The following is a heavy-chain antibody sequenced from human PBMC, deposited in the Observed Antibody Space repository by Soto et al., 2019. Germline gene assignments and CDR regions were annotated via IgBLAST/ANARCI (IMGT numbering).Heavy chain of an antibody. CDR1: GFTFSSYA. J-gene: IGHJ4*02. CDR3: AKDTYSGYDYFFDY. D-gene: IGHD5-12*01. V-gene: IGHV3-23*01. CDR2: IRGSGGST. Sequence: EVQLLDSGGGLVQPGGSLRLSCAAYGFTFSSYAMSWVRQAPGKGLEWVSAIRGSGGSTYYADSVKGRFTISRDNSKNTLYLQMNSLRAEDTAVYYCAKDTYSGYDYFFDYWGQGTLVTVSS.